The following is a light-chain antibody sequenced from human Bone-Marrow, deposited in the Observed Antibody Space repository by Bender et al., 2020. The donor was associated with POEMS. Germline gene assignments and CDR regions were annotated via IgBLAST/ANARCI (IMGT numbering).Light chain of an antibody. J-gene: IGLJ3*02. V-gene: IGLV1-40*01. Sequence: QSVLTQPPSVSAAPGQKVTISCSGSSSNIGAGYDVHWYQQFPGTAPKLLIYGNNNRPSGVPDRFSGSKSGTSASLAITGLQAEDEADYYCQSYDSSLSGWVFGGGTKLTVL. CDR2: GNN. CDR3: QSYDSSLSGWV. CDR1: SSNIGAGYD.